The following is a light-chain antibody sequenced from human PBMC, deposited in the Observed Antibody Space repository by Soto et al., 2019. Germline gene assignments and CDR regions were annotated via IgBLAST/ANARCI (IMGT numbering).Light chain of an antibody. CDR1: SSDIGSYDH. V-gene: IGLV2-14*03. CDR3: ISYTDRQSYL. CDR2: AVS. Sequence: SVLTQPPSVSGSPGQSVTISCTGTSSDIGSYDHVAWYQQFPGKSPKLMIYAVSDRPSGVSDRFSGSKSGITASLTISGLQTEDEADYYCISYTDRQSYLFGTGTKVTVL. J-gene: IGLJ1*01.